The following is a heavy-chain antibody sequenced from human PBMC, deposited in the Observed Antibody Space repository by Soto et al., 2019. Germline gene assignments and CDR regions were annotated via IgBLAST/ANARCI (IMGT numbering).Heavy chain of an antibody. V-gene: IGHV1-69*13. Sequence: SVKVSCKASGGTFSSYAISWVRQAPGQGLEWMGGIIPIFGTANYAQKFQGRVTITADESTSTAYMELSSLRSEDTAVYYCARGYSGYDWKYYFDYWGQGTLVTVSS. CDR1: GGTFSSYA. CDR2: IIPIFGTA. J-gene: IGHJ4*02. CDR3: ARGYSGYDWKYYFDY. D-gene: IGHD5-12*01.